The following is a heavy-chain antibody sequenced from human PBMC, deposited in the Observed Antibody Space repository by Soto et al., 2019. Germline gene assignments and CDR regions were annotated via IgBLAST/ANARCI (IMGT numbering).Heavy chain of an antibody. CDR3: ANWDGGFDY. CDR1: GFTFSSYG. J-gene: IGHJ4*02. CDR2: ISYDGSYK. D-gene: IGHD3-16*01. Sequence: QVQLVESGGGVVQPGRSLRLSCAASGFTFSSYGMHWVRQAPGKGLEWVAVISYDGSYKYYADSVKGRFTISRDNSKKTLYLLMISLRAEDAAVYYCANWDGGFDYWGQGTLVTVSS. V-gene: IGHV3-30*18.